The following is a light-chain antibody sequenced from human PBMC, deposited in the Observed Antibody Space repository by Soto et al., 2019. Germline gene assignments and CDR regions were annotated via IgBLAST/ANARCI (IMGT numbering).Light chain of an antibody. Sequence: EIVLTQSPATLSLSPGERATLSCRASQSVSSYLAWYQQKPGQAPRLLIYDASNRATGIPGRFSGSGSVTGFTLTISNLEPEDFSVDYCQQRSNWPWTCGQGTKVEIK. CDR3: QQRSNWPWT. CDR1: QSVSSY. CDR2: DAS. V-gene: IGKV3-11*01. J-gene: IGKJ1*01.